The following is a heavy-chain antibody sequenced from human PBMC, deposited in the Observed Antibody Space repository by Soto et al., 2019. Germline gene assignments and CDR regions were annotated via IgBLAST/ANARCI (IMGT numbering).Heavy chain of an antibody. CDR3: AKAHGYSSGWRADS. Sequence: QVQLVESGGGVVQPGRSPRLSCAASGFTFNKHGMHWVRQAPGKGLEWVAVVSYDGSSQYYADSVKGRFTISRDNSKNMVYLQMTTLRREDAAVYYCAKAHGYSSGWRADSWGQGTRVTVSA. CDR2: VSYDGSSQ. D-gene: IGHD6-19*01. J-gene: IGHJ4*02. CDR1: GFTFNKHG. V-gene: IGHV3-30*18.